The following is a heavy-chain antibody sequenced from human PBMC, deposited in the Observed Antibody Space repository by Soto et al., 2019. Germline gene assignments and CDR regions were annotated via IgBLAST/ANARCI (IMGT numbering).Heavy chain of an antibody. V-gene: IGHV4-59*01. D-gene: IGHD5-12*01. CDR1: GGSLTGYY. CDR3: ARETGASGLPFDC. J-gene: IGHJ4*02. CDR2: IHYTGNT. Sequence: QVQLQESGPRLVTPSETLSLTCTVSGGSLTGYYWIWIRQPPGKGLEWIGLIHYTGNTNYNPSLKSRVTISIHTSKNQFSLRLRSATAADTAVYYCARETGASGLPFDCWGQGALVTVSS.